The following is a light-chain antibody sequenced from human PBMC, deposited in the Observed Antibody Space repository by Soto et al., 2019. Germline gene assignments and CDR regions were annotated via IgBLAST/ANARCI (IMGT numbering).Light chain of an antibody. CDR3: TARDGGLNARV. CDR1: SSDIGSNT. J-gene: IGLJ3*02. Sequence: QSVLTQPPSASGTPGQRVTISCSGSSSDIGSNTVNWYQQLPGTAPKLLIYRDNHRPSGIPDRFSGSKSGTSASLDISGLQSEDEADYYCTARDGGLNARVFGGGTKLTVL. CDR2: RDN. V-gene: IGLV1-44*01.